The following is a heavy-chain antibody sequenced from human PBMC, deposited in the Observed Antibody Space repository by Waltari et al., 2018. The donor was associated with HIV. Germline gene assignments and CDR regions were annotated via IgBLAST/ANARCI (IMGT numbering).Heavy chain of an antibody. Sequence: EVQLVQSGTEVRKPGESLKISCKASGYVFSSYWIAWVRPVSGKGPELMGIIYPGDSDTRYNPSFQGQVAISVDKSINTAYLQWNTLKASDTAQYFCARLYSSGWNWFDPWGQGTLVTVSS. CDR2: IYPGDSDT. V-gene: IGHV5-51*01. CDR1: GYVFSSYW. CDR3: ARLYSSGWNWFDP. J-gene: IGHJ5*02. D-gene: IGHD6-19*01.